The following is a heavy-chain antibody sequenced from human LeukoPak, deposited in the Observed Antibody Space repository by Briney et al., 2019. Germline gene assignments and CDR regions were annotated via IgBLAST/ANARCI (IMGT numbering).Heavy chain of an antibody. V-gene: IGHV4-4*07. CDR1: GYSISSGYY. CDR3: ARAHSSGWLFDY. D-gene: IGHD6-19*01. CDR2: IYTSGST. J-gene: IGHJ4*02. Sequence: SETLSLTCAVSGYSISSGYYWGWIRQPAGKGLEWIGRIYTSGSTNYNPSLKSRVTMSVDTSKNQFSLKLSSVTAADTAVYYCARAHSSGWLFDYWGQGTLVTVSS.